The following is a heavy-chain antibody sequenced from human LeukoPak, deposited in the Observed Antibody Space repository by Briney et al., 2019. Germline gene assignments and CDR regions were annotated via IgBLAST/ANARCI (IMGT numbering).Heavy chain of an antibody. V-gene: IGHV4-34*01. Sequence: PSETLSLTCAVYGGSFSGYYWSWIRQPPGEGLEWIGEINHSGSTNYNPSLKSRVTISVDTSKNQFSLKLSSVTAADTAVYYCARGREWLRSFDYWGQGTLVTVSS. D-gene: IGHD5-12*01. CDR3: ARGREWLRSFDY. CDR2: INHSGST. J-gene: IGHJ4*02. CDR1: GGSFSGYY.